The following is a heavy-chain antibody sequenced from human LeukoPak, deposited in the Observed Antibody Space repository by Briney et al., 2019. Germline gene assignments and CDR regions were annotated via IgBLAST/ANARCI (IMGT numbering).Heavy chain of an antibody. J-gene: IGHJ4*02. CDR2: IYTNGST. D-gene: IGHD1-26*01. V-gene: IGHV4-4*07. CDR1: GGSISSYY. Sequence: SETLSLTCTVSGGSISSYYWSWIRQPAGKGLEWIGRIYTNGSTNYNPSLKSRVTMSVDTSKNQFSLKLSSVTAADTAVYYCARTVGAYKWELLEAYYFDYWGQGTLVTVSS. CDR3: ARTVGAYKWELLEAYYFDY.